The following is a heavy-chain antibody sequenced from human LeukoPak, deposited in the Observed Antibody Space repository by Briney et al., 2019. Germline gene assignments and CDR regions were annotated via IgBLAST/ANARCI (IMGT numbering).Heavy chain of an antibody. CDR1: GFTFSSYG. J-gene: IGHJ3*02. D-gene: IGHD5-12*01. V-gene: IGHV3-33*01. CDR2: IWNDGSNK. CDR3: ARDRVIVATNDAFDI. Sequence: GGSLRLSCAASGFTFSSYGMHWVRQAPGKGLEWVAVIWNDGSNKYYADSVKGRFTISRDNSKNTLYLQMNSLRAEDTAVYYCARDRVIVATNDAFDIWGQGTMVTVSS.